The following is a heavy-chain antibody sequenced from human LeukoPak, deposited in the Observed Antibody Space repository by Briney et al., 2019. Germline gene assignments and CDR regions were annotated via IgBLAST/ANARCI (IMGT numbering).Heavy chain of an antibody. V-gene: IGHV4-59*08. Sequence: KPSETLSLTCTVSGGSISSYYWSWIRQPPGKGLEWIGYIYYSGSTNYNPSLKSRVTISVDTSKNQFSLKLSSVTAADTAVYYCARVPYSISWYYFDCWGQGTLVTVSS. CDR1: GGSISSYY. D-gene: IGHD6-13*01. CDR3: ARVPYSISWYYFDC. CDR2: IYYSGST. J-gene: IGHJ4*02.